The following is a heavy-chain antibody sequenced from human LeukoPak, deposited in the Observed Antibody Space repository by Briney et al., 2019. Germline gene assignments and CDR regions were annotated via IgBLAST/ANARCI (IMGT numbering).Heavy chain of an antibody. CDR3: AKDWLIRSGPFYGMDV. Sequence: GGSLRLSCTASGFTLSDYAMSWVRQAPGKGLEWVSAISSGVVSTHYADSVKGRFTISRDNSKSTLYLQMNSLRAEDTAVYYCAKDWLIRSGPFYGMDVWGQGTTVSVSS. V-gene: IGHV3-23*01. CDR2: ISSGVVST. D-gene: IGHD6-19*01. CDR1: GFTLSDYA. J-gene: IGHJ6*02.